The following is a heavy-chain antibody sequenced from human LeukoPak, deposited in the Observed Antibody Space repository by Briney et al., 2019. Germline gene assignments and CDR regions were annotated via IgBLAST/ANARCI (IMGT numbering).Heavy chain of an antibody. CDR2: IYCSGST. CDR1: GGSISSYY. Sequence: SETLSLTCTVSGGSISSYYWSWIRQPPGKGLEWIGYIYCSGSTNYNPSLKSRVTISVDTSKNQFSLKLSSVTAADTAVYYCARDPRGAGAFDIWGQGTMVTVSS. J-gene: IGHJ3*02. V-gene: IGHV4-59*01. CDR3: ARDPRGAGAFDI. D-gene: IGHD3-10*01.